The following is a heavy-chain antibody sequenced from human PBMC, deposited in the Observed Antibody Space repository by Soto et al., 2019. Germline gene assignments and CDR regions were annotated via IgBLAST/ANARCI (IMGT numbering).Heavy chain of an antibody. CDR1: GYTFTSYA. V-gene: IGHV1-18*01. Sequence: ASVNVSCKASGYTFTSYAIGWVRQAPGQGLEWMGWISAYNGNTNYAQKLQGRVTMTTDTSTSTAYMELRNMRSDDTAVYYCARSRRPMKLVVIGLEPWGEGNMVTLSS. D-gene: IGHD3-22*01. J-gene: IGHJ5*02. CDR2: ISAYNGNT. CDR3: ARSRRPMKLVVIGLEP.